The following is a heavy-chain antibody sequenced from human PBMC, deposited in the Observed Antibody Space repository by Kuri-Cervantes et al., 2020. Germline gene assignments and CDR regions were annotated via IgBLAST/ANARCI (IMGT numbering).Heavy chain of an antibody. CDR2: ISWNSCSI. CDR3: AKYNAPRLIAAAGTEEGYYYYFMYV. D-gene: IGHD6-13*01. Sequence: SLKISCAASGFTFDDYAMHWVRQDPGKGLEWVSGISWNSCSIGYADTVKGRFPISRDNAKNSLYLQMNSLRAEDTALYYCAKYNAPRLIAAAGTEEGYYYYFMYVWGKGTTVTVSS. CDR1: GFTFDDYA. J-gene: IGHJ6*03. V-gene: IGHV3-9*01.